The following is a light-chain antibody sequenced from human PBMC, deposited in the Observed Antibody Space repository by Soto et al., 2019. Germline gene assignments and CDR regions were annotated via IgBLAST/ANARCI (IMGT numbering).Light chain of an antibody. CDR1: SCDVGGYNY. Sequence: QSVLTQPASVSGSPGQSITISCTGTSCDVGGYNYVSWYQQHPGKAPKLMIYDVSNRPSGVSNRFSGSKSGNTASLTISGLQAEDEADYYCSSYTSSSPVVFGGGTKVTVL. CDR3: SSYTSSSPVV. V-gene: IGLV2-14*01. J-gene: IGLJ2*01. CDR2: DVS.